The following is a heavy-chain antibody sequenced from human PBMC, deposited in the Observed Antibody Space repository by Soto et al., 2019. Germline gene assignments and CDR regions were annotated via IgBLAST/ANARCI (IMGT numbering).Heavy chain of an antibody. D-gene: IGHD3-3*01. CDR1: GYTFTSYG. V-gene: IGHV1-18*01. CDR2: ISAYNGNT. J-gene: IGHJ5*02. Sequence: ASVKVSRKASGYTFTSYGISWVRQAPGQGLEWMGWISAYNGNTNYAQKLQGRVTMTTDTSTSTAYMELRSLRSDDTAVYYCARVGYDFWSGYPHWFDPWGQGTLVTVSS. CDR3: ARVGYDFWSGYPHWFDP.